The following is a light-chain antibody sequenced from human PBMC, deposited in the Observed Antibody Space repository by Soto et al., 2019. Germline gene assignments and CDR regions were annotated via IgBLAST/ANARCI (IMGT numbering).Light chain of an antibody. J-gene: IGLJ2*01. CDR3: SSYTSSSTRV. V-gene: IGLV2-14*01. Sequence: QSALTQPASVSGSPGQSITISCTGTSSDVGGYNYVSLYQQHPGKAPKLMIYDVSNRPSGVSNRLSCSKSGNTASLTIAGLQAEDEADYYCSSYTSSSTRVFGGGTKLTVL. CDR1: SSDVGGYNY. CDR2: DVS.